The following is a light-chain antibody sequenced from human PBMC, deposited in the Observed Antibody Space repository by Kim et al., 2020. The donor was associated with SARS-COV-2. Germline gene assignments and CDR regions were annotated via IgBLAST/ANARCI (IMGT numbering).Light chain of an antibody. J-gene: IGKJ1*01. Sequence: SASVGDRVTITCRASQSINIWLAWYQQKPGKAPKLLIYRASSLESGVPSRFSGSGSETEFNFTINSLQTDDFATYYCQQYHRYSTFGQGTKVDIK. V-gene: IGKV1-5*03. CDR3: QQYHRYST. CDR1: QSINIW. CDR2: RAS.